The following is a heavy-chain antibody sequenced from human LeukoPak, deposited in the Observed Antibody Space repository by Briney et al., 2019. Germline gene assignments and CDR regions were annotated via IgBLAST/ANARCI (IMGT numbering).Heavy chain of an antibody. V-gene: IGHV4-39*01. CDR2: IYYSGST. CDR3: ARHGGRGYSYGLDYWYMDV. Sequence: PSETLSLTCTVSGCSISSSSYYWGWIRQPPGKGLEWVGRIYYSGSTYYNPSLKSLVTISVDTSKNQFSLKLSSVTAADTAVYYCARHGGRGYSYGLDYWYMDVWGKGTTVSVSS. CDR1: GCSISSSSYY. D-gene: IGHD5-18*01. J-gene: IGHJ6*03.